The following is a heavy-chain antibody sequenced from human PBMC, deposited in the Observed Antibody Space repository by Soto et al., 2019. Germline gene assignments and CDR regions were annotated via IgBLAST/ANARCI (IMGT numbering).Heavy chain of an antibody. CDR3: ARVRQGCSANNCYFDP. CDR2: VHISGHS. D-gene: IGHD1-1*01. J-gene: IGHJ5*01. V-gene: IGHV4-4*02. Sequence: SETLSLTCTPSGGSVRAPDWWNWVRQSPDKGLEWIAEVHISGHSNYNPSLRSRVSVSIDSSKNQFYLNLNSVTAADTAIYYCARVRQGCSANNCYFDPWGQGTQVTVSS. CDR1: GGSVRAPDW.